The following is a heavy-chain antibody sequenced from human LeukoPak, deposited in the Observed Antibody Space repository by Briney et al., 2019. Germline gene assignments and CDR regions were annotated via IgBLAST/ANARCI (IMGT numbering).Heavy chain of an antibody. Sequence: PGGSLRLSCAASGFTFSSYAMSWVRQAPGKGLEWVSAISGSGGSTYYADSVKGRFTISRDNSKNTLYLQMNSLRAEDTAVYYCARDFSCSSTSCYRLPTNWFDHWGQGTLVTVSS. J-gene: IGHJ5*02. CDR3: ARDFSCSSTSCYRLPTNWFDH. CDR2: ISGSGGST. D-gene: IGHD2-2*01. CDR1: GFTFSSYA. V-gene: IGHV3-23*01.